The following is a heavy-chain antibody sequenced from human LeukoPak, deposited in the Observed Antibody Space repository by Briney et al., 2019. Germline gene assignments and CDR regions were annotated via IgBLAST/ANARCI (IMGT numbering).Heavy chain of an antibody. CDR1: GGSISSYS. V-gene: IGHV4-34*01. CDR2: INHSGST. CDR3: ARDGRSIAAADTRYFDL. D-gene: IGHD6-13*01. Sequence: PSETLSLTCTVSGGSISSYSWSWIRQPPGKGLEWIGEINHSGSTNYNPSLKSRVTISVDTSKNQFSLKLSSVTAADTAVYYCARDGRSIAAADTRYFDLWGRGTLVTVSS. J-gene: IGHJ2*01.